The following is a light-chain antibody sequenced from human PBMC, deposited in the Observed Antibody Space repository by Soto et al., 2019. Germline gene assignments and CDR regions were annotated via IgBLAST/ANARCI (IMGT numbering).Light chain of an antibody. V-gene: IGLV2-14*01. CDR3: SSYTSSSTVV. J-gene: IGLJ2*01. CDR1: SSDVGGYNY. CDR2: EVS. Sequence: QPASVSGSPGQSITISCTGTSSDVGGYNYVSWYQQHPGKAPELMIYEVSNRPSGVSNRFSGSKSGNTASLTISGLQAEDEADYYCSSYTSSSTVVFGGGTKLTVL.